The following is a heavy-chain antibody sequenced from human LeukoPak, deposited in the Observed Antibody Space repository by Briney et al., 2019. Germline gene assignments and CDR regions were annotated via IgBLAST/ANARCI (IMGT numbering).Heavy chain of an antibody. V-gene: IGHV3-33*01. CDR3: ARDRSSGAFDY. D-gene: IGHD2-15*01. Sequence: GGSLRLSCAASGFTFSSYGMHWVRQAPGRGLEWVAIIWHDGSNKYYADSVKGRFTISKDNSKNTLDLQMNSLRAEDTAVYYCARDRSSGAFDYWGQGTLVTVSS. CDR1: GFTFSSYG. J-gene: IGHJ4*02. CDR2: IWHDGSNK.